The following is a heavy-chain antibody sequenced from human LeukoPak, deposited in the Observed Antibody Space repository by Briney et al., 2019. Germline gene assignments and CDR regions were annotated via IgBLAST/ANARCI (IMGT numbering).Heavy chain of an antibody. Sequence: SGPALVKPTQTLTLTCTFSGFSLSTSGMCVSWIRQPPGKALEWLARTDWDDDKYYSTSLKTRLTISKDTSKNQVVLTMTNMDPVDTATYYCARSMVDAHSSGYQRFDYWGQGTLVTVSS. J-gene: IGHJ4*02. CDR3: ARSMVDAHSSGYQRFDY. V-gene: IGHV2-70*11. CDR2: TDWDDDK. CDR1: GFSLSTSGMC. D-gene: IGHD3-22*01.